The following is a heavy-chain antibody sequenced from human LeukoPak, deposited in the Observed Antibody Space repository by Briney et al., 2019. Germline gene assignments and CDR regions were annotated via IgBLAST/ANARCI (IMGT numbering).Heavy chain of an antibody. CDR2: IIPIFGTA. V-gene: IGHV1-69*13. CDR1: GGTFSSYA. CDR3: AKNRGAGSHYYYHMNV. Sequence: SVKVSCKASGGTFSSYAVSWVRQAPGQGLEWMGGIIPIFGTANYAQKFRGRVTITADESTSTAYMELSSLRFEDTAVYYCAKNRGAGSHYYYHMNVWGKGTTVTVSS. J-gene: IGHJ6*03. D-gene: IGHD1-26*01.